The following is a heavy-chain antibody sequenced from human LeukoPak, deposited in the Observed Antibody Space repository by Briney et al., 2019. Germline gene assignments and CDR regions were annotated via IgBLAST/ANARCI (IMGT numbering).Heavy chain of an antibody. CDR1: GYTFIGYY. J-gene: IGHJ6*02. CDR2: INPNSGGT. D-gene: IGHD3-22*01. Sequence: GASVKVSCKASGYTFIGYYMHWVRQAPGQGLEWMGWINPNSGGTNYAQKFQGRVTMTRDTSISTAYMELSRLRSDDTAVYYCAREVGDNYYDSSGYSGEYGMDVWGQGTTVTVSS. V-gene: IGHV1-2*02. CDR3: AREVGDNYYDSSGYSGEYGMDV.